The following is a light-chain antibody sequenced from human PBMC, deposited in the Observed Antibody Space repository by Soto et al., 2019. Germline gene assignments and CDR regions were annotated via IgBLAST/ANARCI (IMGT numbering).Light chain of an antibody. CDR1: QSVSSN. CDR2: GAS. J-gene: IGKJ4*01. CDR3: QQYDTWPPLT. V-gene: IGKV3-15*01. Sequence: EIGMTQSPATLSVSPGERATLSCRASQSVSSNLAWYQQKPGQAPRLLIYGASTRATGVPARFSGSGSGTEFTHTISSPQSEVLAVYYCQQYDTWPPLTFGGGTKLEIK.